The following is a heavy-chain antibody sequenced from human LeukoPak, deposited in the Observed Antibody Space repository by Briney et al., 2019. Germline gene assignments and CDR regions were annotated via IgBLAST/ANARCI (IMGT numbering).Heavy chain of an antibody. D-gene: IGHD4-23*01. J-gene: IGHJ3*02. V-gene: IGHV4-59*01. Sequence: SETLSLTCTVSGGSISSYYWSWIRQPPGKGLEWIGYIYYSGSTNYNPSLKSRVTISVDTSKNQFSLKLSSVTAADTAVYYCARRETVVTSGAFDMWGQGTMVTVSS. CDR2: IYYSGST. CDR3: ARRETVVTSGAFDM. CDR1: GGSISSYY.